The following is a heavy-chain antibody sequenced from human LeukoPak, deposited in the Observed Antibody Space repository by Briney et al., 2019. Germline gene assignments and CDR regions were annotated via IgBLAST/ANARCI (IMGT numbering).Heavy chain of an antibody. CDR1: GFTFSSYW. CDR2: IKQDGSEK. V-gene: IGHV3-7*01. J-gene: IGHJ6*03. Sequence: PGGSLRLSCAASGFTFSSYWMSWVRQAPGKGLEWVANIKQDGSEKYYVDSVKGRFTISRDNAKNSLYLQMNSLRAEDTAVYYCARVNSGTAHYYYYYMDVWGKGTTVTVSS. D-gene: IGHD1-1*01. CDR3: ARVNSGTAHYYYYYMDV.